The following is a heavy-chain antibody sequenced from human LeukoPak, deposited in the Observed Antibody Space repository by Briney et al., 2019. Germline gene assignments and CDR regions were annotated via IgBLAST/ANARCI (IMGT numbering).Heavy chain of an antibody. CDR1: GFTFSSYW. Sequence: GGSLRLSCAVSGFTFSSYWMHWVRQAPGKGLVWVSRISNDGSSTNFADSVKGRFTISRDNAKNTLYLQMNSLRAEDTAVYYCASSGSYRFDYWGQGTLVTVSS. CDR3: ASSGSYRFDY. V-gene: IGHV3-74*01. J-gene: IGHJ4*02. CDR2: ISNDGSST. D-gene: IGHD1-26*01.